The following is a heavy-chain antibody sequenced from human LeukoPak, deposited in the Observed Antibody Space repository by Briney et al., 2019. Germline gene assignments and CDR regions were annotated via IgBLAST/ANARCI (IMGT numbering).Heavy chain of an antibody. V-gene: IGHV1-2*02. Sequence: ASVKVSCKASGYTFTGYYMHWVRQAPGQGLEWMGWINPNSGGTNYAQKFQGRVTMTRDTSINTAYMELSRLRSDDTAVYYCARDRKFTKNNSGYYWERYYYMDVWGKGTTVTVSS. CDR2: INPNSGGT. CDR3: ARDRKFTKNNSGYYWERYYYMDV. J-gene: IGHJ6*03. D-gene: IGHD3-22*01. CDR1: GYTFTGYY.